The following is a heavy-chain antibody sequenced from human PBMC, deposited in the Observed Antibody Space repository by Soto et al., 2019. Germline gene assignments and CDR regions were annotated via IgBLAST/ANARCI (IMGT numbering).Heavy chain of an antibody. V-gene: IGHV6-1*01. Sequence: PSQTLSLTCAISGDSVSSNSAAWNWIRQSPSRGLEWLGRTYYRSKWYNDYAVSVESRITINPDTSKNQFSLQLNSVTPEDTAVYYCARGLTIFGVVSCAFDIWGQGTMVTVSS. D-gene: IGHD3-3*01. CDR2: TYYRSKWYN. J-gene: IGHJ3*02. CDR1: GDSVSSNSAA. CDR3: ARGLTIFGVVSCAFDI.